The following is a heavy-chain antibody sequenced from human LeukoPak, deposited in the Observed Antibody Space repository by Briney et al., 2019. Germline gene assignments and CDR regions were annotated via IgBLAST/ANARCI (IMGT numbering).Heavy chain of an antibody. D-gene: IGHD3-10*01. CDR2: IYTSGITNYNT. CDR3: ARAIWYGSGTTAFDY. J-gene: IGHJ4*02. Sequence: SETLSLTCTVSGGSFSSYYWSWIRQPAGKGLEWIGLIYTSGITNYNTNYNPSLSSRVTMSVDTSKNQFSVKLNSATAADTAVYFCARAIWYGSGTTAFDYWGPGTLVTVSS. V-gene: IGHV4-4*07. CDR1: GGSFSSYY.